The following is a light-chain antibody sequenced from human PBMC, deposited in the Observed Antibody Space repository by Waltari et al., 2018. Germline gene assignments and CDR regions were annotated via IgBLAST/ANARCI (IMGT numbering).Light chain of an antibody. Sequence: EVKLTQSPATLSLSPGERATLSCRASQSVTNYLAWYHQKPGQAPRLLIYGASSRATGIPDMFSVSGSGTDFTLSISSLEPEDVGVYHCYQHSSGYSFGQGTKVEIK. CDR3: YQHSSGYS. V-gene: IGKV3-11*01. CDR1: QSVTNY. CDR2: GAS. J-gene: IGKJ2*03.